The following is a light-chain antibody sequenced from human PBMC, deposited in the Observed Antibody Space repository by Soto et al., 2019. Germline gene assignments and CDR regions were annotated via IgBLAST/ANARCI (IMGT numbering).Light chain of an antibody. CDR3: QQSYSTPVT. CDR2: TAS. Sequence: DIQLTQSPSSVSASVGDRVTITCQASQGIVSWLAWYQQKPGKAPKLLIYTASILQSGVPSMFSGSGSGTDFTLTISSLQPEDFATYYGQQSYSTPVTVGQGTRLE. J-gene: IGKJ5*01. V-gene: IGKV1-12*01. CDR1: QGIVSW.